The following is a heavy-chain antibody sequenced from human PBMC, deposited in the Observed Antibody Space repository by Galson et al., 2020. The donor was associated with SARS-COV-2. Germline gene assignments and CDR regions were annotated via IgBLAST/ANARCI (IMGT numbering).Heavy chain of an antibody. J-gene: IGHJ4*02. D-gene: IGHD3-9*01. Sequence: GGSLRLSCAASGFTFSSYAMHWVRQAPGKGLEWVAVISYDGSNKYYADSVKGRFTISRDNSKNTLYLQMNSLRAEDTAVYYFARAVHTIFSGAIDYWGQGTLVTVSS. CDR3: ARAVHTIFSGAIDY. CDR1: GFTFSSYA. CDR2: ISYDGSNK. V-gene: IGHV3-30-3*01.